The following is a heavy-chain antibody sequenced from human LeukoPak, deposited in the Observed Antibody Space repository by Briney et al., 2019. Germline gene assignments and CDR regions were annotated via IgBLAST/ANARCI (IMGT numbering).Heavy chain of an antibody. Sequence: GGSLRLSCAASGFTFSSYAMGWVRQAPGKGLEWVSAISGSGGSTYYADSVKGRFTISRDNSKNTLYLQMNSLRAEDTAVYYCAKDSFLRGTPWSWGQGTLVTVSS. CDR1: GFTFSSYA. D-gene: IGHD3-10*01. J-gene: IGHJ5*02. V-gene: IGHV3-23*01. CDR2: ISGSGGST. CDR3: AKDSFLRGTPWS.